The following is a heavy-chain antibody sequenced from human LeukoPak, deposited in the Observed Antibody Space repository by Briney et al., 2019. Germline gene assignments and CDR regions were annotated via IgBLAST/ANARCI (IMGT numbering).Heavy chain of an antibody. J-gene: IGHJ4*02. CDR1: GGSISSYD. Sequence: SQTLSLTCTGSGGSISSYDWSWIRQPPGKGLQWIGYIYYTGSTSYNPSLKSRVTMSIDTSQNQFSLKLSSVTAADTAVYYCARWGVQEWDYWGQGTLVTVSS. CDR2: IYYTGST. D-gene: IGHD3-3*01. V-gene: IGHV4-59*01. CDR3: ARWGVQEWDY.